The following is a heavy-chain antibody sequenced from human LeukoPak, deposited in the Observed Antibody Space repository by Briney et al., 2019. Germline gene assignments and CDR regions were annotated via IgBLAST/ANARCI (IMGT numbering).Heavy chain of an antibody. CDR2: INPNSGGT. V-gene: IGHV1-2*02. J-gene: IGHJ5*02. D-gene: IGHD3-22*01. CDR1: GYTFTGYY. Sequence: ASVKVSCKASGYTFTGYYMHWVRQAPGQGLEWMGWINPNSGGTNYAQKFQGRVTMTRDTSISTAYMELSRLRSDNTAVYYCARDRTQTYYYDSSGYYYNWFDPWGQGTLVTVSS. CDR3: ARDRTQTYYYDSSGYYYNWFDP.